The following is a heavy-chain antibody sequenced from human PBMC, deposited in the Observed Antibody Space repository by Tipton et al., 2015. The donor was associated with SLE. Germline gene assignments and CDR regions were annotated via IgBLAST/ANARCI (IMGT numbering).Heavy chain of an antibody. D-gene: IGHD1-26*01. CDR2: VHTTGST. V-gene: IGHV4-4*08. CDR1: GDSISSYY. J-gene: IGHJ4*02. Sequence: LRLSCTVSGDSISSYYWSWIRQPPGKGLEWIGNVHTTGSTNYSPSLKSRVTISVGSSKSQFSLYLSSVTAADTAMYYCARSPGRERHLDFWGQGMLVTVSS. CDR3: ARSPGRERHLDF.